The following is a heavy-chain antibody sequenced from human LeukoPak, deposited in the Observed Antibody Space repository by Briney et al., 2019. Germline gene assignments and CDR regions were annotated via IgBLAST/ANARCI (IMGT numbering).Heavy chain of an antibody. Sequence: PGGSLRLSCAASGLTFSSYAMNWVRQAPGKGLEWVSAISGSGGSTYYADSVKGRFTISRDNAKNSLYLQMNSLRAEDTAVNYCARDKIREDYYYGMDVWGQGTTVTVSS. CDR3: ARDKIREDYYYGMDV. CDR1: GLTFSSYA. V-gene: IGHV3-23*01. CDR2: ISGSGGST. J-gene: IGHJ6*02. D-gene: IGHD5-24*01.